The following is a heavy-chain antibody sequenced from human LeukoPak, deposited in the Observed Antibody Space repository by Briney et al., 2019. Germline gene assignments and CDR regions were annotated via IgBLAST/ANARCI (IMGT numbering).Heavy chain of an antibody. CDR1: GFTFSTYG. V-gene: IGHV3-33*05. J-gene: IGHJ4*02. CDR2: ITNDGNYE. D-gene: IGHD7-27*01. Sequence: GGSLRLSCAASGFTFSTYGMNWVRQAPGKGLEWVAVITNDGNYEKYADAVRGRFTISRDNPKNTLYLQMNSLSAEDTAVYYCARDSITGDNSLDFWGRGTLVTVSS. CDR3: ARDSITGDNSLDF.